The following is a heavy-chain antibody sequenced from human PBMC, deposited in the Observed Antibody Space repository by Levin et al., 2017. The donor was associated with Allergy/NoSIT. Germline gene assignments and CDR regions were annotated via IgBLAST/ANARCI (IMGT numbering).Heavy chain of an antibody. D-gene: IGHD3-10*01. V-gene: IGHV3-43D*03. CDR1: GFTFDDYA. CDR3: AKDKLSHAPSGIDY. J-gene: IGHJ4*02. Sequence: GGSLRLSCAASGFTFDDYAMHWVRQAPGKGLEWVSLVSWDGGSAYYADSVKGRFTISRDNSKNSLYLQMHTLRAEDTALYYCAKDKLSHAPSGIDYWGQGNLVTVSS. CDR2: VSWDGGSA.